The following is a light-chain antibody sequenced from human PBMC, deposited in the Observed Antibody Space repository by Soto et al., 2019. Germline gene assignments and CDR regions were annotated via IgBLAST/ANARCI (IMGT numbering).Light chain of an antibody. CDR3: QQYGASPLT. J-gene: IGKJ4*01. CDR2: GAS. Sequence: EIVLTQSPGTLTLSAGDGVSLSCRASQTVPNNYLAWYQQKPDQAPRLLIFGASNRATGIPDRFGASGSGTDFTLSISRLEPEDFAVYYYQQYGASPLTLGGGAWLEVK. CDR1: QTVPNNY. V-gene: IGKV3-20*01.